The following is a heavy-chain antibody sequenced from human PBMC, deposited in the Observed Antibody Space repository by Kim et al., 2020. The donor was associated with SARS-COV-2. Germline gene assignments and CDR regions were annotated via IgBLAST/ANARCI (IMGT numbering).Heavy chain of an antibody. Sequence: SETLSLTCAVSGDSISGANWWTWVRQPPGKGLEWIGELHHSGSANYNPSLKSRVTITVDKSKKLFSVMLTSVTAADSAVYFCARDWRSSGWCGLDYWGQGVLVTDSS. J-gene: IGHJ4*02. CDR2: LHHSGSA. V-gene: IGHV4-4*02. CDR1: GDSISGANW. D-gene: IGHD6-19*01. CDR3: ARDWRSSGWCGLDY.